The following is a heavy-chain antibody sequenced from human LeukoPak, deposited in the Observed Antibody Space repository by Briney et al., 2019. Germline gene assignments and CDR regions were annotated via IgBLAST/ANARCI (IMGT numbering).Heavy chain of an antibody. J-gene: IGHJ6*02. V-gene: IGHV3-11*01. D-gene: IGHD5-18*01. CDR3: ASTVDTAMVNDYYYYGMDV. CDR1: GFTFSDYY. Sequence: GGSLRLSCAASGFTFSDYYMSWIRQAPGKGLEWVSYISSSGSTIYYADFVKGRFTISRDNAKNSLYLQMNSLRAEDTAVYYCASTVDTAMVNDYYYYGMDVWGQGTTVTVSS. CDR2: ISSSGSTI.